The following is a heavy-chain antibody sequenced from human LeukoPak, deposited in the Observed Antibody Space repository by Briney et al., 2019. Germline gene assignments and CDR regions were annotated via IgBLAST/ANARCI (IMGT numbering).Heavy chain of an antibody. CDR2: IYYRGST. Sequence: SQTPSLTCTVSGGSISSSNYYWGSIHQPPGKRLDWIGSIYYRGSTDYNPSLKSRVTISVDTSKNQFSLKLSFVTAADTAVYYCARRMANVDAFDIWGQGTMVTVSS. CDR1: GGSISSSNYY. V-gene: IGHV4-39*01. J-gene: IGHJ3*02. CDR3: ARRMANVDAFDI. D-gene: IGHD2-8*01.